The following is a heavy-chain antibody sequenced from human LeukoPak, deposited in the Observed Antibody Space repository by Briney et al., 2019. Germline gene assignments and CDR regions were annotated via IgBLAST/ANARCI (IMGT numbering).Heavy chain of an antibody. Sequence: SVKVSCKASEGTFSSYAISWVRQAPGQGLEWMGGIIPIFGTANYAQKFQGRVTITADESTSTAYMELSSLRSEDTAVYYCARDLRDYDFWSGYYIGWFDPWGQGTLVTVSS. J-gene: IGHJ5*02. CDR1: EGTFSSYA. CDR3: ARDLRDYDFWSGYYIGWFDP. CDR2: IIPIFGTA. V-gene: IGHV1-69*01. D-gene: IGHD3-3*01.